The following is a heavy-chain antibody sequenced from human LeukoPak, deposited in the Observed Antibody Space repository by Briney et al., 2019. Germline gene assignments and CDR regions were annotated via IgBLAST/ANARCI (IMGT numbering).Heavy chain of an antibody. CDR1: GGSFSGYY. V-gene: IGHV4-34*01. CDR3: ARVGGYHWESSYDY. Sequence: SETLSLTCAVYGGSFSGYYWSWIRQPPGKGLEWIGEINHSGSTNYNPSLKSRVTISVDTSKNQFSLKLSSVTAADTAVYYCARVGGYHWESSYDYWGQGTLVTVSS. J-gene: IGHJ4*02. D-gene: IGHD5-12*01. CDR2: INHSGST.